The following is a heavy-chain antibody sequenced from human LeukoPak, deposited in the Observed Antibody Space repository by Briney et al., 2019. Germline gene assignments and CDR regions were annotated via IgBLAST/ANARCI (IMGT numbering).Heavy chain of an antibody. CDR1: EFTFSNYW. CDR2: INSDGSST. Sequence: GGSLRLSCAASEFTFSNYWMHWVRQAPGKGLVWVSRINSDGSSTSYADSVKGRFTISRDNAKNPLYLQMNSLRVEDTAVYYCARGFTIFGVVNDGFDIWGQGTTVTVSS. J-gene: IGHJ3*02. V-gene: IGHV3-74*01. CDR3: ARGFTIFGVVNDGFDI. D-gene: IGHD3-3*01.